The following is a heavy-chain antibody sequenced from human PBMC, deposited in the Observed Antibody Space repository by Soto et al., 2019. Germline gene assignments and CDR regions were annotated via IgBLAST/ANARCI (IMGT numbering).Heavy chain of an antibody. CDR2: ISAYNGNT. CDR1: GYTFTSYG. V-gene: IGHV1-18*01. D-gene: IGHD6-19*01. J-gene: IGHJ4*02. CDR3: ARVRSIAVAGTTDY. Sequence: GASVKVSCKASGYTFTSYGISWVRQAPGQGLEWTGWISAYNGNTNYAQKLQGRVTMTTDTSTSTAYMELRSLRSDDTAVYYCARVRSIAVAGTTDYWGQGTLVTVSS.